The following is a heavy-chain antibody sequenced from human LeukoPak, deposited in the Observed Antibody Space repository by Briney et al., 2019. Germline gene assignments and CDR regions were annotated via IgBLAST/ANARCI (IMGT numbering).Heavy chain of an antibody. CDR1: GFTLSIYE. V-gene: IGHV3-48*03. J-gene: IGHJ6*04. Sequence: GGSMRLSCAASGFTLSIYEMNWVRQAPGKGLEWVSYISSSGSTIYYADSVKGRFTISRDNAKNSLYLQMNSLRAEDTAVYYCAELGITMIGGVWGKGTTVTISS. D-gene: IGHD3-10*02. CDR2: ISSSGSTI. CDR3: AELGITMIGGV.